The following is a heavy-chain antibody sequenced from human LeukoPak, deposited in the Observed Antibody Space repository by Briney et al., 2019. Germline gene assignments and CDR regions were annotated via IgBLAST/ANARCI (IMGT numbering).Heavy chain of an antibody. CDR3: TRRGVGATGFDY. CDR2: IRSKANSYAT. V-gene: IGHV3-73*01. CDR1: GFTFSGSA. Sequence: GGSLRLSCAASGFTFSGSAMHWVRQASGKGLEWVGRIRSKANSYATTYAASVKGKFTLSRDDSKNTAYLQMNSLKTEDTAVYYCTRRGVGATGFDYWGQGTLVTVSS. D-gene: IGHD1-26*01. J-gene: IGHJ4*02.